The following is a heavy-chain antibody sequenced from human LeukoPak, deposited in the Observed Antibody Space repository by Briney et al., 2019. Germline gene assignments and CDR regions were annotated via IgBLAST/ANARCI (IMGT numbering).Heavy chain of an antibody. D-gene: IGHD1-26*01. J-gene: IGHJ4*02. Sequence: GGSLRLSCAASGFTFDNYWMIWVRQAPGQGLEWVANIKQDGSDKSYVESVKGRFTISRDNAKNTLYLQMNSLRAEDTAVYYCARDILGAANYWGQGTLVTVSS. CDR1: GFTFDNYW. CDR3: ARDILGAANY. V-gene: IGHV3-7*01. CDR2: IKQDGSDK.